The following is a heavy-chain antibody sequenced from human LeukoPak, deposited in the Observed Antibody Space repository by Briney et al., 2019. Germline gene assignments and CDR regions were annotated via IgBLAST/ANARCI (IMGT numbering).Heavy chain of an antibody. CDR1: GFTVSSNY. Sequence: GGSLRLSRAASGFTVSSNYMSWVRQAPGKGLEWVSVIYSGGSTYYADSVKGRFTISRDNSKNTLYLQMNSLRAEDTAVYYCARDRCSSTSCLTNWFDPWGQGTLVTVSS. J-gene: IGHJ5*02. D-gene: IGHD2-2*01. CDR3: ARDRCSSTSCLTNWFDP. V-gene: IGHV3-53*01. CDR2: IYSGGST.